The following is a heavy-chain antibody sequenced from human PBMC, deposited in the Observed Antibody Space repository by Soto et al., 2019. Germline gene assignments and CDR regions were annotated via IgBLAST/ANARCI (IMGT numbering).Heavy chain of an antibody. J-gene: IGHJ5*02. CDR1: GFTFSSYG. V-gene: IGHV3-33*01. D-gene: IGHD2-2*01. CDR2: IWYDGSNK. Sequence: QVQLVESGGGVVQPGRSLRLSCAASGFTFSSYGMHWVRQAPGKGLEWVAVIWYDGSNKYYADSVKGRFTISRDNSKTSLYLHMNSLRAEVTAVYHCARDPNVGVVVPAAIGWFDPWGQGTLVTVSS. CDR3: ARDPNVGVVVPAAIGWFDP.